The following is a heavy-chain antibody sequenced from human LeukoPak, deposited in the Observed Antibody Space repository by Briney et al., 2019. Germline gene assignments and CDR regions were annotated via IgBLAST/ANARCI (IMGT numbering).Heavy chain of an antibody. CDR3: AREGLLWFGELLKKRGAFDI. CDR1: GASFEHFF. CDR2: VYYSGST. Sequence: PSETLSLTCTVSGASFEHFFWSWIRQPPGKGLEWIGYVYYSGSTYYNPSLKSRVTISVDTSKNQFSLKLSSVTAADTAVYYCAREGLLWFGELLKKRGAFDIWGQGTMVTVSS. V-gene: IGHV4-59*12. D-gene: IGHD3-10*01. J-gene: IGHJ3*02.